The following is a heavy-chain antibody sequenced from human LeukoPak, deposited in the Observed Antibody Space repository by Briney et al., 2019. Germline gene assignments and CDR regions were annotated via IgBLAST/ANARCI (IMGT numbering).Heavy chain of an antibody. CDR1: GYTFTGYY. J-gene: IGHJ4*02. V-gene: IGHV1-2*02. CDR2: INPDSGGT. CDR3: ARDLGYSRRYYDFSD. Sequence: ASVKVSCKASGYTFTGYYMHWVRQAPGQGLEWMGWINPDSGGTNYAQKLQGRVTMTRDTSITTAYMELSRLTSDDTAVYYCARDLGYSRRYYDFSDWGQGTLVTVSS. D-gene: IGHD3-3*01.